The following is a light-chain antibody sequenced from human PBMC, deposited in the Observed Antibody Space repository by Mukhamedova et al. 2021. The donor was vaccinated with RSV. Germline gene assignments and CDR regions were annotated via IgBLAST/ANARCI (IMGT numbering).Light chain of an antibody. J-gene: IGLJ2*01. CDR1: NNDIGGYNY. Sequence: SCTGTNNDIGGYNYVSWYQQHPGKAPNLLIYDVSQRPSGVPDRFSGSKSGNTASLTVSGLQADDEAVYYCSSYADIDNLIFGGGT. CDR2: DVS. V-gene: IGLV2-8*01. CDR3: SSYADIDNLI.